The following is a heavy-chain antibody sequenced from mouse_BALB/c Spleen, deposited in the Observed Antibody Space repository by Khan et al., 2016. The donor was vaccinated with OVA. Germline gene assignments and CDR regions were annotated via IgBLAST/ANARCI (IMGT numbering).Heavy chain of an antibody. V-gene: IGHV9-3-1*01. CDR2: INTYTGEP. CDR1: GYTFTNYG. CDR3: ARSDSYWDFDV. Sequence: QIQLVQSGPELKKPGETVKISCKASGYTFTNYGMNWVKQAPGKGLKWMGWINTYTGEPTYADDFKGRSAFSLETSASTASLQIKNLTTEDTATYYCARSDSYWDFDVWGAGTTVTGSS. J-gene: IGHJ1*01.